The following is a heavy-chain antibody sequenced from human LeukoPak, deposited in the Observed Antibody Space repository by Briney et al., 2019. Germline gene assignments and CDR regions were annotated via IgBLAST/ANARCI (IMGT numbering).Heavy chain of an antibody. CDR1: GYSFTSYW. CDR2: IYPGDSDT. Sequence: GESLKISCKGSGYSFTSYWIGWVRQMPGKGLEWMGIIYPGDSDTRYSPAFQGQVTTSADKSISTTYLQWSSLKASDTAMYYCARVAAFHTVTGYYNGFDYWGQGNLVTVSS. J-gene: IGHJ4*02. CDR3: ARVAAFHTVTGYYNGFDY. V-gene: IGHV5-51*01. D-gene: IGHD3-9*01.